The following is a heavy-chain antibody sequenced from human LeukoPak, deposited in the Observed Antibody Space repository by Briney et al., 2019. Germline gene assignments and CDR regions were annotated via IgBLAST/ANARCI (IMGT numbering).Heavy chain of an antibody. CDR1: GYTFTSYG. D-gene: IGHD6-6*01. CDR3: ARTIRRAGSSSDWFDP. J-gene: IGHJ5*02. Sequence: GASVKVSCKAPGYTFTSYGISWVRQAPGQGLEWMGWISAYNGNTNYAQKLQGRVTMTTDTSTSTAYMELRSLRSDDTAVYYCARTIRRAGSSSDWFDPWGQGTLVTVSS. V-gene: IGHV1-18*01. CDR2: ISAYNGNT.